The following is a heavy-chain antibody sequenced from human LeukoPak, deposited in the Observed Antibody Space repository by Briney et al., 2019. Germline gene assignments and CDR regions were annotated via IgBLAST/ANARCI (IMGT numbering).Heavy chain of an antibody. V-gene: IGHV4-59*01. CDR3: ARGVRVVPAAIRSWYFDL. CDR1: GGSISSDY. CDR2: IYNTGSP. D-gene: IGHD2-2*02. Sequence: SETLSLTCSLSGGSISSDYWTWVRQPPGKGLQWIGYIYNTGSPNYNPSLKSRVTISVDTSKNQFSLKLSSVTAADTAVYYCARGVRVVPAAIRSWYFDLWGRGTLVTVSS. J-gene: IGHJ2*01.